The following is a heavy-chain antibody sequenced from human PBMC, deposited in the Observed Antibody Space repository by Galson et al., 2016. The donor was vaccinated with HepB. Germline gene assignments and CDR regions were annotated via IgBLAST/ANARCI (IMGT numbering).Heavy chain of an antibody. D-gene: IGHD3-3*01. CDR2: IRQDGSEK. Sequence: SLRLSCAASGFTFNSYWMSWVRRAPGKGLEWVANIRQDGSEKYYVDSVKGRFTISRDNARNSLYLQMNSLRAEDTAVYYCARGWDDYWSSGRFDLWGQGTLVTVSS. V-gene: IGHV3-7*01. CDR3: ARGWDDYWSSGRFDL. J-gene: IGHJ5*02. CDR1: GFTFNSYW.